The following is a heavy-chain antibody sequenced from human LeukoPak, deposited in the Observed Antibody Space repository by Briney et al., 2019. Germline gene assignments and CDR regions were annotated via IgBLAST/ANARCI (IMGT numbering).Heavy chain of an antibody. CDR3: AKDRGQQWLVDWFDP. Sequence: GGSLRLSCAASGFTFSSYGMHWVRQAPGKGLEWVAVISYDGSNKYYADSVKGRFTISRDNSKNTLYLQMNSLRAEDTAVYYCAKDRGQQWLVDWFDPWVQGTLVTVSS. CDR2: ISYDGSNK. V-gene: IGHV3-30*18. J-gene: IGHJ5*02. D-gene: IGHD6-19*01. CDR1: GFTFSSYG.